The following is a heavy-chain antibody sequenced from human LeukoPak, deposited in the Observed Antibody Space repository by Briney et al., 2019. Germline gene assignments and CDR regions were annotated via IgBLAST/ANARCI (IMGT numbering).Heavy chain of an antibody. CDR1: GFTFTNFA. CDR2: IGGSGDT. D-gene: IGHD3-10*01. J-gene: IGHJ5*01. CDR3: AKDGSGWPYDS. Sequence: PGGSLRLSCAASGFTFTNFAVGWVRQAPGSALEWVSRIGGSGDTYYADSVKGRFTISRDISKNTMYLQLSSLRADDTAVYYCAKDGSGWPYDSWGQGTLVTVSS. V-gene: IGHV3-23*01.